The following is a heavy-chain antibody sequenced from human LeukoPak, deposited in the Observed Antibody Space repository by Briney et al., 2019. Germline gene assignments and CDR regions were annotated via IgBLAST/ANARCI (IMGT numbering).Heavy chain of an antibody. CDR1: GFTFSSYA. Sequence: PGGSLRLSCAASGFTFSSYAMNWVRQAPGNGLEWVSALSGSGGTTYYADSVKGRFTVSRDNSKNTLYLQMSSLRVEDTAVYYCAKSRPDYVNYYGMDVWGQGTTVTVS. J-gene: IGHJ6*02. CDR3: AKSRPDYVNYYGMDV. CDR2: LSGSGGTT. D-gene: IGHD4-17*01. V-gene: IGHV3-23*01.